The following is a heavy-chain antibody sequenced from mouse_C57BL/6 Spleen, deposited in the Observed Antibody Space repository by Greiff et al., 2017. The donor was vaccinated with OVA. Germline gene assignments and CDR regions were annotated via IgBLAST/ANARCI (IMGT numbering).Heavy chain of an antibody. CDR3: ARVGYGSRTIDY. CDR2: IYPGSGST. Sequence: QVQLQQPGAELVKPGASVKMSCKASGYTFTSYWITWVKQRPGQGLEWIGDIYPGSGSTNYNEKFKSKATLTVDTSSSTAYMQLSSLTSEDSAVYYCARVGYGSRTIDYWGQGTTLTVSS. D-gene: IGHD1-1*01. J-gene: IGHJ2*01. CDR1: GYTFTSYW. V-gene: IGHV1-55*01.